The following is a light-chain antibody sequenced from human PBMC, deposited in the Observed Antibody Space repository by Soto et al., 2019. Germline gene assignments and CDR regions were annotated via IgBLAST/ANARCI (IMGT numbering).Light chain of an antibody. V-gene: IGKV3-20*01. CDR1: QSVSNNY. CDR3: QQYGSSPPIT. CDR2: DAS. Sequence: EIVLTQSPGTLSLSPGERATLSCLASQSVSNNYLAWYQQKPGQAPRLLIYDASTRATDIPARFSGSGSGTDFTLTISRLEPEDFAVYYCQQYGSSPPITFGQGTRLEIK. J-gene: IGKJ5*01.